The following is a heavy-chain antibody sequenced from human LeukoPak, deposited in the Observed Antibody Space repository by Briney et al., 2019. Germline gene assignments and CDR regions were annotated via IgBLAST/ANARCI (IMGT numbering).Heavy chain of an antibody. V-gene: IGHV3-7*01. Sequence: GGSLRLSCAASGFAFSTYWMAWVRQAPGKGLEWVANIKEDESAKHQADSVKGRFTISRDNAQNSVYLQMSSLRGEDTAVYYCARDVGGSLAYWGQGTLVTVSS. CDR2: IKEDESAK. D-gene: IGHD1-26*01. J-gene: IGHJ4*02. CDR1: GFAFSTYW. CDR3: ARDVGGSLAY.